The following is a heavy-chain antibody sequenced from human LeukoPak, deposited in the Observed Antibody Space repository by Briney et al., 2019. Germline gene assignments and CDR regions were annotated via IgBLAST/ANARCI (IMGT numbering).Heavy chain of an antibody. J-gene: IGHJ6*02. Sequence: KPSETLSLTCTVSGGSISSSSYYWGWIRQPPGKGLEWIGSIYYSGSTYYNPSLKSRVTISVDTSKNQFSLKLSSVTAADTAVYYCARAPPMVRGVINKSYYYYYHGMDVWGQGTTVTVSS. CDR2: IYYSGST. V-gene: IGHV4-39*01. D-gene: IGHD3-10*01. CDR3: ARAPPMVRGVINKSYYYYYHGMDV. CDR1: GGSISSSSYY.